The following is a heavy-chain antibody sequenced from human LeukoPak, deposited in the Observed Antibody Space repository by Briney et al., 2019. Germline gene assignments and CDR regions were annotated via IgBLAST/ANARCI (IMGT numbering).Heavy chain of an antibody. CDR1: GFTFDDYG. J-gene: IGHJ4*02. D-gene: IGHD4-17*01. CDR3: AKVSFKGETTVTLHFDC. Sequence: GGSLRLSCAASGFTFDDYGMHWVRQAPGKGLEWVSGISWNSGSIGYADSVKGRFTISRDNAKNSLYVQMNSLRVEDTALYYCAKVSFKGETTVTLHFDCWGQGTLVTVSS. V-gene: IGHV3-9*01. CDR2: ISWNSGSI.